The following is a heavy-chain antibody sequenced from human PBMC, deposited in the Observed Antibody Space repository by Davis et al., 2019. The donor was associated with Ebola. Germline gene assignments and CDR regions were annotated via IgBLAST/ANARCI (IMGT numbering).Heavy chain of an antibody. D-gene: IGHD3-10*01. V-gene: IGHV1-2*06. CDR3: ARGKWFDP. CDR2: INPNSGGT. CDR1: GYTFNLYG. J-gene: IGHJ5*02. Sequence: ASVKVSCKASGYTFNLYGISWVRQAPGQGLEWMGRINPNSGGTNYAQKFQGRVTMTRDTSISPAYMELSGLRFDGTAVYYCARGKWFDPWGQGTLVSVTS.